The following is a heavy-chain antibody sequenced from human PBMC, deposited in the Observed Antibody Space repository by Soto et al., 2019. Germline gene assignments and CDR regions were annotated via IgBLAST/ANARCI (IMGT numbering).Heavy chain of an antibody. CDR3: AKVACTMIVVVTPDAFDI. J-gene: IGHJ3*02. CDR1: GFTFSSYA. CDR2: ISGSGGST. Sequence: GGSLSLSCAAPGFTFSSYAMSWVRQAPGKGLEWVSAISGSGGSTYYADSGKGRFTLSRDNSKNTLYLQMNSLRAEDTAVYYCAKVACTMIVVVTPDAFDIWGQGTMVTVSS. V-gene: IGHV3-23*01. D-gene: IGHD3-22*01.